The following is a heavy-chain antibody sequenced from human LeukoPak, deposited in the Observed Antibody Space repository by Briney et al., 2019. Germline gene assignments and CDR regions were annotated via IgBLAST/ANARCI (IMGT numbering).Heavy chain of an antibody. CDR1: GFTFSSYA. D-gene: IGHD6-19*01. J-gene: IGHJ4*02. CDR2: ISSNGGST. Sequence: QPGVSLRLSCAASGFTFSSYAMHWVRQAPGKGLEYVSAISSNGGSTYYANSVKGRFTISRDNSKNTLYLQMGSLRAEDMAVYYCARESSSGWSHIDYWGQGTLVTVSS. CDR3: ARESSSGWSHIDY. V-gene: IGHV3-64*01.